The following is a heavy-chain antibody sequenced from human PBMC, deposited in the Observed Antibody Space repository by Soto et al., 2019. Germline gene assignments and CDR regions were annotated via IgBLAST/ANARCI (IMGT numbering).Heavy chain of an antibody. CDR2: IYHSGST. CDR1: SGSISSSNW. J-gene: IGHJ4*02. D-gene: IGHD2-15*01. Sequence: QVQLQESGPGLVKPSGTLSLTCAVSSGSISSSNWWSWVRQPPGKGLEWIGEIYHSGSTNYNPSLKSRVTISVDKSKNQFSLKLSSVTAADTAVYYCARDLGYCSGGSCSGFDYWGQGTLVTVSS. V-gene: IGHV4-4*02. CDR3: ARDLGYCSGGSCSGFDY.